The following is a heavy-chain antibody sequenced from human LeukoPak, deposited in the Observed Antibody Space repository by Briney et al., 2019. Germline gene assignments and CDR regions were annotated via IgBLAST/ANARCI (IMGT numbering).Heavy chain of an antibody. J-gene: IGHJ5*02. CDR2: IYTSGST. Sequence: PSQTLSLTCTVSGGSISSGSYYWSWIRQPAGKRLEWIGRIYTSGSTNYNPSLKSRVTISVDTSKNQFSLKLSSVTAADTAVYYCARGIDGDWFDPWGQGTLVTVSS. CDR1: GGSISSGSYY. CDR3: ARGIDGDWFDP. D-gene: IGHD4-17*01. V-gene: IGHV4-61*02.